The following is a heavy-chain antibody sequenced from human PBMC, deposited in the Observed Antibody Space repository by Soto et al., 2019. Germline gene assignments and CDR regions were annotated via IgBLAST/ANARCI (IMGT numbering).Heavy chain of an antibody. CDR2: IIPIFVKP. CDR1: GGAFGSYA. V-gene: IGHV1-69*01. D-gene: IGHD5-18*01. CDR3: ARGKIEYSSQISWFDP. Sequence: QVQLVQSGAEVKKPGSSVKVSCKTSGGAFGSYAISWVRQAPGQGLEWMGGIIPIFVKPNYAQKFQDRVTITADEATSTAYMELSSLRSDDTAVYYCARGKIEYSSQISWFDPWGQGTLVTVSS. J-gene: IGHJ5*02.